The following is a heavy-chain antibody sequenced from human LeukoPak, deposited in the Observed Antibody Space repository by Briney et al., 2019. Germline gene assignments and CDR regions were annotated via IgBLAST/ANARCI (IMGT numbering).Heavy chain of an antibody. CDR2: IYYSGST. Sequence: SETLSLTCTVSGGSISSYYWSWIRQPPGKRLEWIGYIYYSGSTNYNPSLKSRVTISLDTSKNQFSLKLSSVTAADTAVYYCARERAYYDILPRWFDPWGQGTLVTVSS. D-gene: IGHD3-9*01. V-gene: IGHV4-59*12. J-gene: IGHJ5*02. CDR1: GGSISSYY. CDR3: ARERAYYDILPRWFDP.